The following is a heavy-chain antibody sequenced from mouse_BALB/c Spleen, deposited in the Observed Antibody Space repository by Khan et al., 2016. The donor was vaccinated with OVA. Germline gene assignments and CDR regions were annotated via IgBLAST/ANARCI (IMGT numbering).Heavy chain of an antibody. Sequence: VQLQQSGAEVVNPGASVKLSCKASGYTFTSYWMHWVKQRPGQGLEWIGYINPNNGRAHQNEKFKSKATLTVDKSSSTAYLQLSSLTSEDSAVHYCARGGYGSFAYWDQGTLVTVSA. V-gene: IGHV1S81*02. J-gene: IGHJ3*01. D-gene: IGHD2-2*01. CDR1: GYTFTSYW. CDR2: INPNNGRA. CDR3: ARGGYGSFAY.